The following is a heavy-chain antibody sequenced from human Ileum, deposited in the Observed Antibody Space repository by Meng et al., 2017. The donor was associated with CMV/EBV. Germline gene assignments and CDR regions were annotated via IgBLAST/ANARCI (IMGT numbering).Heavy chain of an antibody. CDR2: IYYRGST. D-gene: IGHD2-8*01. CDR3: ARGDFDIVLMVYAIRRSGWFDP. CDR1: GGSISSGDYY. J-gene: IGHJ5*02. Sequence: LRLSCTVSGGSISSGDYYWSWIRQPPGKGLEWVAYIYYRGSTYYNPSLKSRVTISVDTSKNQFSLKLSSVTAADTAVYYCARGDFDIVLMVYAIRRSGWFDPWGQGTLVTVSS. V-gene: IGHV4-30-4*08.